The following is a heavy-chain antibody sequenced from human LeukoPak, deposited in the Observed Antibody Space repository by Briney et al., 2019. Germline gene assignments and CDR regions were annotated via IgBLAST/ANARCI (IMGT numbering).Heavy chain of an antibody. J-gene: IGHJ6*03. CDR2: IYNTGST. CDR3: ARGSDDYYYYYYMDV. CDR1: GGSISRYY. Sequence: SETLSLTCTVSGGSISRYYWSWLRQPPGKGLEWIGYIYNTGSTNYNPSLKSRVIISVDTSKNRFSLKLASVTAADTAVYYCARGSDDYYYYYYMDVWGKGTTVTVSS. V-gene: IGHV4-59*01.